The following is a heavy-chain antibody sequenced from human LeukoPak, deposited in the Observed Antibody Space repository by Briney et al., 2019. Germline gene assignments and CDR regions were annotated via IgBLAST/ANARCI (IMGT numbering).Heavy chain of an antibody. CDR3: ATALLNTAMAPDAFDI. J-gene: IGHJ3*02. CDR2: FDPEDGET. CDR1: GYTLTELS. D-gene: IGHD5-18*01. V-gene: IGHV1-24*01. Sequence: ASVKVSCKVSGYTLTELSMHWVRQAPRKGLEWMGGFDPEDGETIYAQKFQGRVTMTEDTSTDTAYMELSSLRSEDTAVYYCATALLNTAMAPDAFDIWGQGTMVTVSS.